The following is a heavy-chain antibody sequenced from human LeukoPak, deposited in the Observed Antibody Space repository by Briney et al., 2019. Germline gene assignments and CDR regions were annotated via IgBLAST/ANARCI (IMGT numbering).Heavy chain of an antibody. D-gene: IGHD3-22*01. CDR3: AREGNYYDSNGYYY. J-gene: IGHJ4*02. V-gene: IGHV4-4*07. Sequence: PSETLPLTCSVSGVPISAYYWSWIRQPAGKGLEWIGRIYSSGSTNYNPSLKSRVTLSVETSKNQFSLKLSSVTAADTAVYYCAREGNYYDSNGYYYWGQGTLVTVSS. CDR1: GVPISAYY. CDR2: IYSSGST.